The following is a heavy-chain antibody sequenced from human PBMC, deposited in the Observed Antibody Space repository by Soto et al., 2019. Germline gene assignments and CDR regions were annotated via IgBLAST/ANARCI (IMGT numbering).Heavy chain of an antibody. CDR1: GGTFSSYT. V-gene: IGHV1-69*08. CDR2: IIPILGIA. Sequence: QVQLVQSGAEVKKPGSSVKVSCKASGGTFSSYTISWVRQAPGQGLEWMGRIIPILGIANYAQKFQGRVTITADKSTSTADMELSSLRSEDTAVYYCARDSKSVAGGFDPWGQGTLVTVSS. J-gene: IGHJ5*02. CDR3: ARDSKSVAGGFDP. D-gene: IGHD6-19*01.